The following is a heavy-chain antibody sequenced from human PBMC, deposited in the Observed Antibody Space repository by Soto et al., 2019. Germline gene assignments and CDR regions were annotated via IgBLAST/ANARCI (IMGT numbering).Heavy chain of an antibody. V-gene: IGHV1-18*04. D-gene: IGHD3-16*02. CDR2: ISTNSGHT. CDR3: DRDEYRQDDH. Sequence: QVQLVQSGTEVKKPGASVKVSCKASGYTFTNYGITWVRQAPGQGLEWMGWISTNSGHTDYAQKFRGRVNMTTDRSTTTAYMDRRSLRADDTAVYYCDRDEYRQDDHWSQGTLVTVSS. CDR1: GYTFTNYG. J-gene: IGHJ5*02.